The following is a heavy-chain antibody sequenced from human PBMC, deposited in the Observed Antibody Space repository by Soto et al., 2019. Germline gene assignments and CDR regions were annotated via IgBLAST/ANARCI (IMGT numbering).Heavy chain of an antibody. CDR2: IVVGSGNT. CDR1: GITFSDSA. CDR3: ARGVKQQLLG. Sequence: SVKVSCKASGITFSDSAVQWVRQARGQRLEWIGWIVVGSGNTNYAQKFQGRVTITADESTSTADMELSSLRSEDTAVYYCARGVKQQLLGWGQGTLVTVSS. J-gene: IGHJ4*02. D-gene: IGHD2-2*01. V-gene: IGHV1-58*01.